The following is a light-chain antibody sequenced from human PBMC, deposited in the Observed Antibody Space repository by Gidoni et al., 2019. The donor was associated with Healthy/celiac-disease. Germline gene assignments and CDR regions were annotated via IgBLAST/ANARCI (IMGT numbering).Light chain of an antibody. Sequence: SYALTPPPSVSVSTGQTARITCSGDALQKQYAYWYQQKPGQAPVLVIYKDSERPSGIPERFSGSSSGTTVTLTISGVQAEDEADYYCQSADSSGTYVVFGGGTKLTVL. CDR2: KDS. CDR1: ALQKQY. V-gene: IGLV3-25*03. CDR3: QSADSSGTYVV. J-gene: IGLJ2*01.